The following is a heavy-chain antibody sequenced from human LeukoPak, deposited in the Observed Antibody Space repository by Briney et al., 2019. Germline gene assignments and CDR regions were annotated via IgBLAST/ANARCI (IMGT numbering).Heavy chain of an antibody. CDR2: INPSSGGT. CDR1: GYTFTGYY. V-gene: IGHV1-2*02. D-gene: IGHD5-12*01. CDR3: ARGIVATTHLNWFDP. J-gene: IGHJ5*02. Sequence: ASVKVSCKASGYTFTGYYMHWVRQAPGQGLEWMGWINPSSGGTNYAQKFQGRVTMTRDTSISTAYMELSRLRSDDTAVYYCARGIVATTHLNWFDPWGQGTLVTVSS.